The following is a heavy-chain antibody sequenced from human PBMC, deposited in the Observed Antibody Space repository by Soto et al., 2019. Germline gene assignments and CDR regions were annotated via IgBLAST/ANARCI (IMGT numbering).Heavy chain of an antibody. D-gene: IGHD3-22*01. Sequence: SSETLSLTCAVSGGSISSGGYSWSWIRQPPGKGLEWIGYIYHSGSTYYDPSLKSRVTISVDRSKNQFSLKLSSVTAADTAVYYCVRGYDSSGYGPFDYWGQGTLVTVSS. CDR1: GGSISSGGYS. CDR3: VRGYDSSGYGPFDY. CDR2: IYHSGST. J-gene: IGHJ4*02. V-gene: IGHV4-30-2*01.